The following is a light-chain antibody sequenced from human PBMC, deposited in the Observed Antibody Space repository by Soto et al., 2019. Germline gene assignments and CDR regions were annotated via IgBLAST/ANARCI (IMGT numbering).Light chain of an antibody. J-gene: IGKJ3*01. V-gene: IGKV1-9*01. CDR2: GAS. Sequence: IPLTQSPSSLSASVGDRVTITCRASQGISSFLAWYQQKPGKDPKLLIYGASTLQNGVPSRFSGSRYGTDFTVTIGSLQPEDFAIYYCRRLNTFPMSFGPGTKVDIK. CDR3: RRLNTFPMS. CDR1: QGISSF.